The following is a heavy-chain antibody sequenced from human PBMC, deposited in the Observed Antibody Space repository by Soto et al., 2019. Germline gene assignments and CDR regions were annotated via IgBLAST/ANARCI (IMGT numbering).Heavy chain of an antibody. CDR2: INPSGGST. CDR1: GYTFTSYY. CDR3: ASTLGAYGSGSYPLNDYYYYMDV. D-gene: IGHD3-10*01. J-gene: IGHJ6*03. Sequence: ASVKVSCKASGYTFTSYYMHWVRQAPGQGLEWMGIINPSGGSTSYAQKFQGRVTMTRDTSTSTVYMELSSLRSEDTAVYYCASTLGAYGSGSYPLNDYYYYMDVWGKGTTVTVSS. V-gene: IGHV1-46*01.